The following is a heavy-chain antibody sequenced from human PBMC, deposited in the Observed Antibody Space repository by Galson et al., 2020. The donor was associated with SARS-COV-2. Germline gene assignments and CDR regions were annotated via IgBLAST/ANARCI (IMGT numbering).Heavy chain of an antibody. CDR3: AREEISSGWNY. CDR1: GFTFSSYG. CDR2: IWYDGSNK. J-gene: IGHJ4*02. Sequence: SCAASGFTFSSYGMHWVRQAPGKGLEWVAVIWYDGSNKYYADSVKGRFTISRDNSKNTLYLQMKSLRAEDTAVYYCAREEISSGWNYWGQGTLVTVSS. V-gene: IGHV3-33*01. D-gene: IGHD6-19*01.